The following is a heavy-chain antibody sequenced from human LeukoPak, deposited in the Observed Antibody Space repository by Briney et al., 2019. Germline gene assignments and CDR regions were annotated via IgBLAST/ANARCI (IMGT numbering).Heavy chain of an antibody. D-gene: IGHD5-12*01. CDR1: GFIFSDYY. Sequence: GGSLRLSCAASGFIFSDYYMSWIRQAPGKGLEWVSYISSSGSSIYYADSVKGQFTISRDNAKDPLYLQMNSLRAEDTAVYYCARDPGSGYEEHFDYWGQGTLVTVSS. CDR3: ARDPGSGYEEHFDY. J-gene: IGHJ4*02. CDR2: ISSSGSSI. V-gene: IGHV3-11*01.